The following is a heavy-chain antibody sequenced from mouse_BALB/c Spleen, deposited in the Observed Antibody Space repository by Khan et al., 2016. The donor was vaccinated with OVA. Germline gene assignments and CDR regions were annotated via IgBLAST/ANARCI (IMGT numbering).Heavy chain of an antibody. D-gene: IGHD2-3*01. V-gene: IGHV1-62-2*01. CDR1: GYTFTDYI. CDR3: ARQSYDGYYNYAMDY. J-gene: IGHJ4*01. CDR2: FYPGTGTI. Sequence: QVQLQQPGAELVKPGASVKLSCKASGYTFTDYIIHWVKQRSGQGLEWIGWFYPGTGTIKFNEKFKDKATLTADKSSSTVYMELSRLTSEDSAVYFCARQSYDGYYNYAMDYGGQGTSVTVSS.